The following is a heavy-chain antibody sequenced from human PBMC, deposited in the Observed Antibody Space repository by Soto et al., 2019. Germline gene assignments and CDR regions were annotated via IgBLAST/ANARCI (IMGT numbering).Heavy chain of an antibody. V-gene: IGHV1-3*01. CDR1: GYTFTSYA. J-gene: IGHJ4*02. D-gene: IGHD3-10*01. Sequence: QVQLVQSGAEVKKPGASVKVSCKASGYTFTSYAMHWVRQAPGQRLEWMGWINAGNGNTKYSQKFQGTVTITSDTPARTSYMELSCLRSEDTAVYYCATRGGRSGSGTDWCFDYWGPGTLVHVSS. CDR3: ATRGGRSGSGTDWCFDY. CDR2: INAGNGNT.